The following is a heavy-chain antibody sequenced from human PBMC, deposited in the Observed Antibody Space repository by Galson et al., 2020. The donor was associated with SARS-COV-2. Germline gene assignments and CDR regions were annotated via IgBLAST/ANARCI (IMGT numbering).Heavy chain of an antibody. Sequence: GESLKISCAASGFTFSTYAMHWVRQAPGKGLEWVAVISHDGRSDHYGDSVKGRFTISRDNSKNTVYLQVNSLRVEDTAVYYCARDYDISTGYFRGLFDSWGQGILVTVSS. CDR1: GFTFSTYA. CDR3: ARDYDISTGYFRGLFDS. J-gene: IGHJ4*02. CDR2: ISHDGRSD. D-gene: IGHD3-9*01. V-gene: IGHV3-30-3*01.